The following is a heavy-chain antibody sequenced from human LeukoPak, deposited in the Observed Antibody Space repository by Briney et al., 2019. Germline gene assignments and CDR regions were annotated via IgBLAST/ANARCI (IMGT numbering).Heavy chain of an antibody. CDR1: LFTFTNYA. V-gene: IGHV3-23*01. D-gene: IGHD2-8*01. CDR2: ISGSGGST. J-gene: IGHJ4*02. CDR3: AIGLLRVYYFDY. Sequence: QPGGSLRLSFAAPLFTFTNYAMSSVRQAPGKGLEWVSAISGSGGSTYYADSVKGRFTISRDHSKNTLYLQMNSLRAEDPAVHYGAIGLLRVYYFDYWGQGTLVTVSS.